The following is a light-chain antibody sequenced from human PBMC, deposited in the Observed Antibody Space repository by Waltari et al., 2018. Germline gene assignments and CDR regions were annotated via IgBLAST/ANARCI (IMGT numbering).Light chain of an antibody. J-gene: IGLJ2*01. CDR1: NYNIGTNC. Sequence: QSVLTQPPSVSEALGQRVTMSCSGSNYNIGTNCVNWYQHLPGTPPKLLIYYDNVLPSGVSDRFSASKSGTSASLAISGLQSDDEAEYYCAAWDDSLNGGVFGGGTKLTVL. CDR2: YDN. CDR3: AAWDDSLNGGV. V-gene: IGLV1-36*01.